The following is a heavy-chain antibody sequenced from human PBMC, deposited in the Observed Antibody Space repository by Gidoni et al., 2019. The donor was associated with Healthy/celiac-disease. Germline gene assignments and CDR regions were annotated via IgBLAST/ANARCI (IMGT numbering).Heavy chain of an antibody. Sequence: QLPQSGPGLVKPSATLSPTCPFPVGSVPIVSSSWSWIRQPPGKGLEWIGYIYYSGSTNDNPALKSRVTIAVDTAKNQFSLKLSSVTAADTAVDYCAQTLEYYYDSSGYYLACDIGGQGTMVTVSS. D-gene: IGHD3-22*01. V-gene: IGHV4-61*01. CDR1: VGSVPIVSSS. CDR3: AQTLEYYYDSSGYYLACDI. CDR2: IYYSGST. J-gene: IGHJ3*02.